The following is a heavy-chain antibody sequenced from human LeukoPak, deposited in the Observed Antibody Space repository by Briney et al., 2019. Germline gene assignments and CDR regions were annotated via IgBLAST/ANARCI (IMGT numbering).Heavy chain of an antibody. CDR1: GFTLSSYS. Sequence: PGGALRRSCAASGFTLSSYSMNWVRQASGRGLEWVSYISGSSSTIYCADSVRGRFTISRDSAKNSLYLQMHSLRDEDTAVYYCARDGYGDYTFDYWGRGTLVTVSS. V-gene: IGHV3-48*02. J-gene: IGHJ4*02. D-gene: IGHD4-17*01. CDR3: ARDGYGDYTFDY. CDR2: ISGSSSTI.